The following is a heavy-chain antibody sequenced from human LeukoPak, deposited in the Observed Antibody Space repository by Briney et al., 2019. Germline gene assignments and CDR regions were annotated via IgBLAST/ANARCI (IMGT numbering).Heavy chain of an antibody. Sequence: GGSLRLSCAASGLTFSSYGMHWVRQAPGKGLEWVAFMEYDGSIKYYADSVKGRFTISRDNSKNTLYLQMDSLRADDTAVYFCARDSIRQQLYYFDYWGRGTLVTVSS. CDR3: ARDSIRQQLYYFDY. D-gene: IGHD6-13*01. J-gene: IGHJ4*02. CDR1: GLTFSSYG. CDR2: MEYDGSIK. V-gene: IGHV3-30*03.